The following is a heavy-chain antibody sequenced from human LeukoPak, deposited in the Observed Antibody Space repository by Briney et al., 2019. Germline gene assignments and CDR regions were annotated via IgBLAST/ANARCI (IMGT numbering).Heavy chain of an antibody. CDR2: IRSNPYGGTT. CDR3: TRAEVDTVATIASYYYGMDV. Sequence: PGGSLRLSCTASGFRFGDYALSWVRQAPGKGLEWVGFIRSNPYGGTTEYAASVKGRFTISRDDSKRIAYLQMNSLKTEDTAVYYCTRAEVDTVATIASYYYGMDVWGQGTTVTVSS. V-gene: IGHV3-49*04. J-gene: IGHJ6*02. CDR1: GFRFGDYA. D-gene: IGHD5-12*01.